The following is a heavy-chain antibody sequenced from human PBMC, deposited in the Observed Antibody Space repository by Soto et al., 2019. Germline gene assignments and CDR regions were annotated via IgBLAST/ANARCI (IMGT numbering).Heavy chain of an antibody. D-gene: IGHD6-6*01. Sequence: GGSLRLSCAAPGFTFSSYAMHWVRQAPGKGLEWVAVISYDGSNKYYADSVKGRFTISRDNSKNTLYLQMNSLRAEDTAVYYCARAKYSAAARPLAYWGQGTLVTVSS. CDR2: ISYDGSNK. CDR3: ARAKYSAAARPLAY. CDR1: GFTFSSYA. J-gene: IGHJ4*02. V-gene: IGHV3-30-3*01.